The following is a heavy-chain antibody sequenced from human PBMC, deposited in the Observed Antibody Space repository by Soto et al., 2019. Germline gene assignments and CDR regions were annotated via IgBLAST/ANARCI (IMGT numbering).Heavy chain of an antibody. CDR1: GYTFTSYY. Sequence: ASVKVSCKASGYTFTSYYMHWVRQAPGQGLEWMGIINPSGGSTSYAQKFQGRVTMTRDTSTSTAYMELSSLRSEDTAVYYCARDRGNCSGGSCYWFDPWGQGTLVTVSS. CDR3: ARDRGNCSGGSCYWFDP. J-gene: IGHJ5*02. CDR2: INPSGGST. V-gene: IGHV1-46*01. D-gene: IGHD2-15*01.